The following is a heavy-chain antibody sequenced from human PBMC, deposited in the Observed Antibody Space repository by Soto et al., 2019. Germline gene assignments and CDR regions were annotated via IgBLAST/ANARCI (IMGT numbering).Heavy chain of an antibody. CDR1: GVSISSGNW. V-gene: IGHV4-4*02. Sequence: PSETLSLTCDVSGVSISSGNWWSWVRQPPGKGLEWIAEVYNDGSANYHPSLESRATISVDRSKNQFSLRLSSVTAADTGKYDCARLVYDSRLNYLYFDHWGQGTLVTVSS. CDR3: ARLVYDSRLNYLYFDH. D-gene: IGHD3-22*01. CDR2: VYNDGSA. J-gene: IGHJ4*02.